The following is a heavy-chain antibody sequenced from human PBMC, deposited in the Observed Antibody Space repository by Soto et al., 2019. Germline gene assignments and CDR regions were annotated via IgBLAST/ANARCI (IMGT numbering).Heavy chain of an antibody. CDR3: ARDARNADYDY. D-gene: IGHD3-16*01. CDR1: VFTFSIHA. J-gene: IGHJ4*02. CDR2: IHGTRSII. Sequence: GSLRLSCDVSVFTFSIHAMNWARQAPGKGLEWVAYIHGTRSIIYYADSVKGRFTISRDNAKNSLFLQMDSLRDEDTAVYYCARDARNADYDYWGQGTLVTVSS. V-gene: IGHV3-48*02.